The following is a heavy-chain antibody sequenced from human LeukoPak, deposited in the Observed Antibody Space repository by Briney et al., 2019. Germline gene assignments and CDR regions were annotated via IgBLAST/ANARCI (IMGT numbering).Heavy chain of an antibody. CDR1: GGSISSYY. V-gene: IGHV4-4*07. D-gene: IGHD3-22*01. Sequence: PSETLSLTCTVSGGSISSYYWSWIRQPAGNGLEWIGRIYTSGSTNYNPSLKSRVTISVDASKNQFSLKLSSVTAADTAVYYCARVPRIYDSSGYYYNDAFDIWGQGTMVTVSS. CDR2: IYTSGST. CDR3: ARVPRIYDSSGYYYNDAFDI. J-gene: IGHJ3*02.